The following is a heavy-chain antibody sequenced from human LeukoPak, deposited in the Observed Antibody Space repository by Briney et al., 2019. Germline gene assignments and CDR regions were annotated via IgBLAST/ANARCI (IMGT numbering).Heavy chain of an antibody. J-gene: IGHJ4*02. D-gene: IGHD3-22*01. CDR1: GGTFSSYA. V-gene: IGHV1-69*05. Sequence: SVKVSCKASGGTFSSYAISWVRQAPGQGLEWMGGIIPIFGTANYAQKFQGRVTITTDESTSTAYMELSSPRSEDTAVYYCARDLNLYYDSSGYYDYWGQGTLVTVSS. CDR3: ARDLNLYYDSSGYYDY. CDR2: IIPIFGTA.